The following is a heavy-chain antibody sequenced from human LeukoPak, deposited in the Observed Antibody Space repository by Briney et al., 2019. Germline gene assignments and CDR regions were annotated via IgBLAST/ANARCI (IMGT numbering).Heavy chain of an antibody. Sequence: ASVKVSCKASGYTFTSYDINWVRQATGQGLEWMGWMNPNSGNTGYARKFQGRVTMTRNTSISTAYMELSSLRSEDTAVYYCARGKIAAAGTFVYWGQGTLVTVSS. V-gene: IGHV1-8*01. D-gene: IGHD6-13*01. CDR1: GYTFTSYD. J-gene: IGHJ4*02. CDR2: MNPNSGNT. CDR3: ARGKIAAAGTFVY.